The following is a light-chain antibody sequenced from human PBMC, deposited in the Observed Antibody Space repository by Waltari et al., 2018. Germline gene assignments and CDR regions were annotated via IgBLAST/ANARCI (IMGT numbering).Light chain of an antibody. CDR3: QQYNNWPYT. CDR1: QSVSSN. J-gene: IGKJ2*01. CDR2: GAS. Sequence: EIVMTQSPATLSVSPGERATLSCRASQSVSSNLAWYQQKPGQAPRLLIYGASTRATGNPARFSGSGCGTEFTLTISSLQSEDFAVYYCQQYNNWPYTFGQGTKLEIK. V-gene: IGKV3-15*01.